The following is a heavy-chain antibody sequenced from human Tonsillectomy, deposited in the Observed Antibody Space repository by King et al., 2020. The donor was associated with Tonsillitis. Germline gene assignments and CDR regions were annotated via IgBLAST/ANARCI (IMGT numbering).Heavy chain of an antibody. D-gene: IGHD4-17*01. J-gene: IGHJ4*02. CDR2: IWYDGSNK. Sequence: QVQLQESGGGVVQPGRSLRLSCAASGFTFSNYGMHWVRQAPGKGLEWVAVIWYDGSNKYYADSVKGRFTISRDNSKNTLYLQMNSLRAEDTALYYCARGESTTVTLDYWGQGTLVTVSS. CDR3: ARGESTTVTLDY. V-gene: IGHV3-33*08. CDR1: GFTFSNYG.